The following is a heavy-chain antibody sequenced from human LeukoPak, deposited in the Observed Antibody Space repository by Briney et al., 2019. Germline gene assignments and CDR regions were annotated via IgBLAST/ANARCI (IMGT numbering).Heavy chain of an antibody. CDR2: INGDESST. CDR1: AFTFNTYW. Sequence: GGSLRLSCAASAFTFNTYWMHWVRQVPGRGLEWVSRINGDESSTNYADSVKGRFTISRDNAKDTLYLQMNSLRAEDTAVYYCAKQMAVDYFDYWGQGTLVTVSS. D-gene: IGHD5-24*01. V-gene: IGHV3-74*01. CDR3: AKQMAVDYFDY. J-gene: IGHJ4*02.